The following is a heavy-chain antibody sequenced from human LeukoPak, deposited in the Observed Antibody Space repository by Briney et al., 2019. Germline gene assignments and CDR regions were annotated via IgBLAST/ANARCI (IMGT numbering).Heavy chain of an antibody. CDR1: GFTFSSYW. J-gene: IGHJ4*02. Sequence: GGSLRLSCAASGFTFSSYWMSWVRQAPGKGLEWVANIKQDGSEKYYVDSVKGRFTISRDNAKNSLYLQMNSLRAEDTAVYYCASSRYCSSTSCFYFDYWGQGTLVTVSS. V-gene: IGHV3-7*01. D-gene: IGHD2-2*01. CDR3: ASSRYCSSTSCFYFDY. CDR2: IKQDGSEK.